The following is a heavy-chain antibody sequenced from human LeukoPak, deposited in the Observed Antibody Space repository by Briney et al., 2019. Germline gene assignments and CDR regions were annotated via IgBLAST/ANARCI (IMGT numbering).Heavy chain of an antibody. Sequence: ASVKVSCKASGYTFTSYDINWVRQATGQGLEWMGWMNPNRGNTGYAQKFQGRVTMTRNTSISTAYMELSSLRSEDTAVYYCARGGSRGGAVDYWGQGTLVTVSS. CDR3: ARGGSRGGAVDY. D-gene: IGHD3-16*01. J-gene: IGHJ4*02. CDR2: MNPNRGNT. CDR1: GYTFTSYD. V-gene: IGHV1-8*01.